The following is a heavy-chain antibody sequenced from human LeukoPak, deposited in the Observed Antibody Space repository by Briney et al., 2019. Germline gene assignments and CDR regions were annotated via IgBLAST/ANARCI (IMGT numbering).Heavy chain of an antibody. CDR1: GGSFSGYY. V-gene: IGHV4-34*01. J-gene: IGHJ4*02. CDR3: ARLEEQGYS. CDR2: INHSGST. D-gene: IGHD5-24*01. Sequence: PSETLSLTCAVYGGSFSGYYWSWIRQPPGKGLEWIGEINHSGSTNYNPSHKSRVTISVDTSKNQFSLKLSSVTAADTAVYYCARLEEQGYSWGQGTLVTVSS.